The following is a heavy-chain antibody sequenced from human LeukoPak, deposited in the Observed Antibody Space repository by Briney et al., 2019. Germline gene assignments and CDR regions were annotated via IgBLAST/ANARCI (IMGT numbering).Heavy chain of an antibody. CDR2: IRSSSSYI. D-gene: IGHD4-17*01. V-gene: IGHV3-21*01. CDR3: ARSLGVTIKSSYYYGMDV. J-gene: IGHJ6*02. CDR1: GFTFSSYS. Sequence: PGGSLRLSCAASGFTFSSYSMNWVRQAPGKGLEWVASIRSSSSYIYYADSVKGRFTISRDNAKNSLYLQMNSLRAEDTSVYFCARSLGVTIKSSYYYGMDVWGRGTTVTVSS.